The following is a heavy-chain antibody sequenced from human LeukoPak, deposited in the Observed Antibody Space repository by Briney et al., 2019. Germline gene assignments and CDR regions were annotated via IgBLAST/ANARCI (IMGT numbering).Heavy chain of an antibody. CDR3: ARNGYTGGFAFDI. CDR2: INSDGSTT. CDR1: GFTLSSYW. V-gene: IGHV3-74*01. D-gene: IGHD5-24*01. J-gene: IGHJ3*02. Sequence: GGSLRLSCAASGFTLSSYWMHWVRQAPGKGLVWVSRINSDGSTTSYADSVKGRFTISRDNAKNTLYLQMNSLRAEDTAVYYCARNGYTGGFAFDIWGQGTMVTVSS.